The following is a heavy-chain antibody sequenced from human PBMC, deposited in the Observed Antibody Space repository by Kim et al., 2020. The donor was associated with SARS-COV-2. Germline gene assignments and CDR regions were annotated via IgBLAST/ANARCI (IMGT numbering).Heavy chain of an antibody. Sequence: SETLSLTCAVYGGSFSGYYWSWIRQPPGKGLEWIGEINHSGSTNYNPSLKSRVTISVDTSKNQFSLKLSSVTAADTAVYYCARGYPRWGAFDIWGQGTMVTVSS. CDR2: INHSGST. D-gene: IGHD3-16*01. CDR1: GGSFSGYY. CDR3: ARGYPRWGAFDI. J-gene: IGHJ3*02. V-gene: IGHV4-34*01.